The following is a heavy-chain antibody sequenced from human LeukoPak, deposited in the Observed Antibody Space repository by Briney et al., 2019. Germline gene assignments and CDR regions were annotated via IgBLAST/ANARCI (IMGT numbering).Heavy chain of an antibody. D-gene: IGHD1-7*01. CDR1: GGSISRYY. Sequence: SETLSLTCTVSGGSISRYYWSGIRQPAGRGVEGNGRLYTSGSTNYNPYLKSRVTMSVDTSKNQFSLTLSPVTAADTAVYYCAREGLDLNLGSDYYYMDVWGKGTTVTVSS. V-gene: IGHV4-4*07. J-gene: IGHJ6*03. CDR3: AREGLDLNLGSDYYYMDV. CDR2: LYTSGST.